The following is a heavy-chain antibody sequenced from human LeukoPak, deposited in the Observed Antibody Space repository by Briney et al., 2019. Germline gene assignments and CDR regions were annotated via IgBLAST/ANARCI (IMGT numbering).Heavy chain of an antibody. CDR1: GFTFSSYA. CDR2: ISGSGGST. D-gene: IGHD4-17*01. CDR3: AFNGGDSDYGDYANAFDI. V-gene: IGHV3-23*01. Sequence: GGSLRLSCAASGFTFSSYAMSWVRQAPGKGLEWVSAISGSGGSTYYADSVKGRFTISRDNSKNTLYLQMNSLRGEDTAVYYCAFNGGDSDYGDYANAFDIWGQGTMVTVSS. J-gene: IGHJ3*02.